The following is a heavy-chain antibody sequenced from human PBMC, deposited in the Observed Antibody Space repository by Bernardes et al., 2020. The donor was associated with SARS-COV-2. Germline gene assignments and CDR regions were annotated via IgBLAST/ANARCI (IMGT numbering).Heavy chain of an antibody. CDR2: ISGSGGST. J-gene: IGHJ4*02. Sequence: GGSLRLSCAASGFTFSSYAMSWVRQAPGKGLEWVSAISGSGGSTYYADSVKGRFTISRDNSKNTLYLQMNSLRAEDTAVYYCAKGFLTMVRGGARRSFDYWGQGTLVTVSS. CDR3: AKGFLTMVRGGARRSFDY. V-gene: IGHV3-23*01. CDR1: GFTFSSYA. D-gene: IGHD3-10*01.